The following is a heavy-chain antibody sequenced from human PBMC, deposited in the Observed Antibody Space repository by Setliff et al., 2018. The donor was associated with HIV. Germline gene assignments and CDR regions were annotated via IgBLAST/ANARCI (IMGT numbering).Heavy chain of an antibody. CDR2: IYPGDSDT. CDR1: GYSFTSYW. J-gene: IGHJ4*02. CDR3: ARFGYDSSGYYLADY. D-gene: IGHD3-22*01. Sequence: GESLKISCKGSGYSFTSYWIGWVRQMPGKGLEWMGIIYPGDSDTRYSPSFQGQVTISADKSISTAYLQWSSLKASDTAMYYCARFGYDSSGYYLADYWGQGTLVTVSS. V-gene: IGHV5-51*01.